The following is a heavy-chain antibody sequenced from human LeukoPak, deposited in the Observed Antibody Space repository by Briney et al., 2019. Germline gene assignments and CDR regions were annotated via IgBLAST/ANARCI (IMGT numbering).Heavy chain of an antibody. J-gene: IGHJ4*02. CDR1: GFTFSSYW. CDR3: ARVFPRGCFGY. D-gene: IGHD3-10*01. V-gene: IGHV3-7*01. Sequence: GGSLRLSCAASGFTFSSYWMSWVRQAPGKGLEWVANIKQDGSEKYYVYSVNGRFTISRENAKNSPYLQMNSLRAEDTAVYYCARVFPRGCFGYWGQGTLVTVSS. CDR2: IKQDGSEK.